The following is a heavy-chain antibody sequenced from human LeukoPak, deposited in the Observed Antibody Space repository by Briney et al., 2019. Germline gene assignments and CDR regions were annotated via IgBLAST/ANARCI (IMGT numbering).Heavy chain of an antibody. Sequence: GGSLRLSCAVSGITLSNYGMSWVRQAPGKGLEWVAGLSGSGGGTNYADSVEGRFTISRDNPKNTLYLQMNRLRAEDTAVYFCAKRGVVIRVFLVGFHKEAYYFDSWGQGALVTVSS. D-gene: IGHD3-10*01. CDR3: AKRGVVIRVFLVGFHKEAYYFDS. J-gene: IGHJ4*02. CDR1: GITLSNYG. V-gene: IGHV3-23*01. CDR2: LSGSGGGT.